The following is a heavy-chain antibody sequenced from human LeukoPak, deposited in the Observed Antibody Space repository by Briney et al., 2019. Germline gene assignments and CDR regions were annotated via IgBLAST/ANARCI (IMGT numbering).Heavy chain of an antibody. D-gene: IGHD2-2*01. J-gene: IGHJ5*02. CDR2: IWYDGSNK. CDR1: GFTFSSYC. CDR3: ARGRRYCSSTSCYFWFDP. Sequence: PGRSLRLSCAASGFTFSSYCMHWVRQAPGKGLEWVAVIWYDGSNKYYADSVKGRFTISRDNSKNTLYLQMNSLRAEDTAVYYCARGRRYCSSTSCYFWFDPWGQGTLVTVSS. V-gene: IGHV3-33*01.